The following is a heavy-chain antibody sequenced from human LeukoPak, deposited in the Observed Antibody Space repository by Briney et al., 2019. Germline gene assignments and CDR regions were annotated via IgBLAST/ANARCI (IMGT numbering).Heavy chain of an antibody. Sequence: PGGSLRLSCVASGFTFNIYGMHWVRQAPGKGLEWLAVILYDGSDKYYADSVKGRFTISRDNAKNSLYLQMNSLRAEDTAVYYCARVTYYDFWSGYYTHLDYWGQGTLVTVSS. D-gene: IGHD3-3*01. CDR3: ARVTYYDFWSGYYTHLDY. CDR2: ILYDGSDK. J-gene: IGHJ4*02. V-gene: IGHV3-33*01. CDR1: GFTFNIYG.